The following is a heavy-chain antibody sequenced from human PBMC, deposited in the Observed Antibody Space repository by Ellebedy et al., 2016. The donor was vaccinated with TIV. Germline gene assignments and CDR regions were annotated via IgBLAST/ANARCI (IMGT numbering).Heavy chain of an antibody. CDR2: IMPKFRTT. D-gene: IGHD3-3*01. Sequence: ASVKVSXXASGGTFSTYGINWVRQAPGQGLEWMGGIMPKFRTTNYAQKFQDRVTMTKDTSTSTAYMELRSLTSDDTAIYYCARGWKTMFGVITEDIWGQGTLVTVSS. V-gene: IGHV1-69*05. J-gene: IGHJ4*02. CDR1: GGTFSTYG. CDR3: ARGWKTMFGVITEDI.